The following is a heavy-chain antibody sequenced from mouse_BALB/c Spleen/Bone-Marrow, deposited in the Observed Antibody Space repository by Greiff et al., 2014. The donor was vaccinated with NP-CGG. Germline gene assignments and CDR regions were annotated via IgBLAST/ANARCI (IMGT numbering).Heavy chain of an antibody. J-gene: IGHJ2*01. D-gene: IGHD4-1*01. V-gene: IGHV14-3*02. Sequence: VQLKESGAELVEPGASVKLSCTASGFNIKDTYMHWVKQRPEQGLEWIGRIDPASDYTQFDSKFQGKATITADTSSNTAYLQLSSLTSEDTAVYYCATLTGTFDYWGQGTTLTVSS. CDR3: ATLTGTFDY. CDR2: IDPASDYT. CDR1: GFNIKDTY.